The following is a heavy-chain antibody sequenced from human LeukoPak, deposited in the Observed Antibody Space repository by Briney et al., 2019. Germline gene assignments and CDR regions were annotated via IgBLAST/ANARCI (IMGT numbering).Heavy chain of an antibody. CDR1: GGSISSGGYY. CDR3: ARIYGDPRGPFDY. J-gene: IGHJ4*01. CDR2: IYYSGST. D-gene: IGHD4-17*01. Sequence: ASETLSLTCTVSGGSISSGGYYWSWIRQHPGKGLEWIGYIYYSGSTYYNPSLKSRVTISVDTSKNQFSLKLSSVTAADTAVYYCARIYGDPRGPFDYWGQEPWSPSPQ. V-gene: IGHV4-31*03.